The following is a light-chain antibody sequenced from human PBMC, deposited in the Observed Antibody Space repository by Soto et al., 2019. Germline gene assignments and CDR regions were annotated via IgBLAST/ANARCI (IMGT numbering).Light chain of an antibody. CDR2: AAS. Sequence: DIQMTQSPSSLSASVGDRVTITCRASESIARHLNWYQQKPGKAPKLLIYAASSLQNGVPSRFRGGGSGTDFTLTIRNLQPEDFATYYCQQSYSTLSLTFGQGKRLEIK. CDR1: ESIARH. V-gene: IGKV1-39*01. J-gene: IGKJ5*01. CDR3: QQSYSTLSLT.